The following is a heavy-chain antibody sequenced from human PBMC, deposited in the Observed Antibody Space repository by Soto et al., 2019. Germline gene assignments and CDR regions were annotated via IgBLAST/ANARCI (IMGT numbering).Heavy chain of an antibody. Sequence: GAPVKVSCKASGYTFTSYGISWVRQAPGQGLEWMGWISAYNGNTNYAQKLQGRVTMTTDTSTSTAYMKLRSLRSDDTAVYYCARGLRYDFWSGYYPYYYYGMDVWGQGTTVTVSS. J-gene: IGHJ6*02. CDR2: ISAYNGNT. CDR3: ARGLRYDFWSGYYPYYYYGMDV. D-gene: IGHD3-3*01. CDR1: GYTFTSYG. V-gene: IGHV1-18*01.